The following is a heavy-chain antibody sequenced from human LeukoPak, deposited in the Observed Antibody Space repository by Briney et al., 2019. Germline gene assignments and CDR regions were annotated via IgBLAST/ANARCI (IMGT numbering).Heavy chain of an antibody. V-gene: IGHV3-30*02. Sequence: PGGSLRLSCAASGFTFSSYGMHWVRQAPGKGLEWVAFIRYDGSNKYYADSVKGRFTISRDNSKNTLHLQMNSLRTEDTAVYYCAKDIYSSSWQSSGYLDYWGQGTLVTVSS. D-gene: IGHD6-13*01. CDR2: IRYDGSNK. J-gene: IGHJ4*02. CDR3: AKDIYSSSWQSSGYLDY. CDR1: GFTFSSYG.